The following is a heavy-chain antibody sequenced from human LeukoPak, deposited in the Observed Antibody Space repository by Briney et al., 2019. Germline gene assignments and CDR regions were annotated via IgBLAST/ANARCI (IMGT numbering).Heavy chain of an antibody. CDR2: IWYDGSNK. J-gene: IGHJ4*02. V-gene: IGHV3-33*01. CDR3: ARDSVPWQQLVPLGY. D-gene: IGHD6-13*01. Sequence: GGSLRLSCAASGFTFSSYGMHWVRQAPGKGLEWVAVIWYDGSNKYYADSVKGRFTISRDNSKNTLYLQMNSLRAEDTAVYYCARDSVPWQQLVPLGYWGQGTLVTVSS. CDR1: GFTFSSYG.